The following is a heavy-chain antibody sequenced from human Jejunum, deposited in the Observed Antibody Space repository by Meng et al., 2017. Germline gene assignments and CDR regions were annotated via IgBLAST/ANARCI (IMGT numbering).Heavy chain of an antibody. CDR1: GYCFSSYA. CDR3: ARDPDFWSGYFDY. J-gene: IGHJ4*02. Sequence: VQLVQSGAEVTNPGASVKVSCMASGYCFSSYAITWVRQAPGQVLEWMGYITIYNGNTKYAQNLQGRVTLTTDTSTSTAYMELRSLRYDDTAVYYCARDPDFWSGYFDYWGQGTLVTVSS. D-gene: IGHD3-3*01. V-gene: IGHV1-18*01. CDR2: ITIYNGNT.